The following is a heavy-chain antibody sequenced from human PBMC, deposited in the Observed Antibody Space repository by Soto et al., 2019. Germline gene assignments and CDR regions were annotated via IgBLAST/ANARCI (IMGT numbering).Heavy chain of an antibody. CDR2: IRSKANSYAT. CDR1: GFTFSGSA. V-gene: IGHV3-73*01. CDR3: TTTDYIWGSYSDYYYYYMDV. J-gene: IGHJ6*03. D-gene: IGHD3-16*01. Sequence: PGGSLRLSCAASGFTFSGSAMHWVRQASGKGLEWVGRIRSKANSYATAYAASVKGRFTISRDDSKNTAYLQMNSLKTEDTAVYYCTTTDYIWGSYSDYYYYYMDVWGKGTTVTVSS.